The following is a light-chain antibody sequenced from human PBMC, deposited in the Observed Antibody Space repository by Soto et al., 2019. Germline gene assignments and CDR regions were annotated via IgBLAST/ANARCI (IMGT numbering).Light chain of an antibody. CDR3: QHMYSTPPSA. CDR1: QSISSY. V-gene: IGKV1-39*01. CDR2: AAS. Sequence: IKTTQSPSSMSSSVGERDTTTCRASQSISSYLNWYQQKPGKAPKLLIYAASSLQSGVPSRFSGSGSGTDFTLTISSLELEEYATYYRQHMYSTPPSAFAQGTRLEIK. J-gene: IGKJ5*01.